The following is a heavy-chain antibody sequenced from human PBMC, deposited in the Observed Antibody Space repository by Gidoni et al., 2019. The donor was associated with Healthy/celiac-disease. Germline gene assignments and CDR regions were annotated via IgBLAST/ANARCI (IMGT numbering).Heavy chain of an antibody. CDR3: ARGGGPYSSSWSFTDY. CDR2: ISAYNGNT. V-gene: IGHV1-18*01. J-gene: IGHJ4*02. D-gene: IGHD6-13*01. Sequence: QVQLVQPGAEVKKPGASVKVSCKSSAHTSPSYGISWVRQAPGQGLEWMGWISAYNGNTNYAQKLQGRVTMTTDTSTSTAYRELRSLRSDDTAVYYCARGGGPYSSSWSFTDYWGQGTLVTVSS. CDR1: AHTSPSYG.